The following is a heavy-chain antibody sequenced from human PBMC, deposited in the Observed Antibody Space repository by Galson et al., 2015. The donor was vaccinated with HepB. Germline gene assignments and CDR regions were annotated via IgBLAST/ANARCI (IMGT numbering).Heavy chain of an antibody. CDR3: ARRISLVRGISTKPDYYYGMDV. D-gene: IGHD3-10*01. V-gene: IGHV3-7*03. CDR1: GFTFSSYW. Sequence: SLRLSCAASGFTFSSYWMNWVRQAPGKGLEWVDHINQDGSSKYYVASVKGRFTTSRDNAKDSVYLQLDSLRAEDPAVYYCARRISLVRGISTKPDYYYGMDVWGQGTTVTVAS. J-gene: IGHJ6*02. CDR2: INQDGSSK.